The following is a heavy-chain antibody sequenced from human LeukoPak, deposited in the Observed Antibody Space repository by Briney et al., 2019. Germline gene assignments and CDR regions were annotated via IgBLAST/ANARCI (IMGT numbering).Heavy chain of an antibody. J-gene: IGHJ4*02. D-gene: IGHD3-10*01. CDR1: GFTFSSYG. CDR2: IKQDGSEK. CDR3: AKDRGYITYYFDY. Sequence: PGGSLRLSCAASGFTFSSYGMHWVRQAPGKGLEWVANIKQDGSEKYYVDSVKGRFTISRDNAKNSLYLQMNSLRAEDTAVYYCAKDRGYITYYFDYWGQGTLVTVSS. V-gene: IGHV3-7*01.